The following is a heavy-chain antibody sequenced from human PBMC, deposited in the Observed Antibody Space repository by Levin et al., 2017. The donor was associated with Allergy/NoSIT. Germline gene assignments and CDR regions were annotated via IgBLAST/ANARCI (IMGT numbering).Heavy chain of an antibody. CDR3: AGRGISLVYYYGMDV. J-gene: IGHJ6*02. V-gene: IGHV1-69*06. CDR2: IIPIFGTA. Sequence: PAASVKVSCKASGGTFSSYAISWVRQAPGQGLEWMGGIIPIFGTANYAQKFQGRATITADKPTSTAYMELSSLRSEDTAVYYCAGRGISLVYYYGMDVWGQGTTVTVSS. D-gene: IGHD2-8*02. CDR1: GGTFSSYA.